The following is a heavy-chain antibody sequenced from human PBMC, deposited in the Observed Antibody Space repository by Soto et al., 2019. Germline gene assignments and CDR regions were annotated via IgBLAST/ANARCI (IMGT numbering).Heavy chain of an antibody. CDR2: INPNSGGA. J-gene: IGHJ3*01. CDR1: GYTFTGYY. CDR3: ARSYYDGSASYGLEF. V-gene: IGHV1-2*04. D-gene: IGHD3-16*01. Sequence: QVHLVQSGAEVKKPGASVTVSCRASGYTFTGYYIHWVRQAPGQGLEWMGWINPNSGGANIAQKFQGWVTMTRDTSTTPTYMELSRLRSNDTAVYYCARSYYDGSASYGLEFWGQGTLVTVAA.